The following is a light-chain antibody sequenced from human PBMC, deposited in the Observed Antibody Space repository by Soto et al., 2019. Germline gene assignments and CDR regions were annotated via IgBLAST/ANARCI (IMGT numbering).Light chain of an antibody. CDR1: QGISTY. CDR3: QQYNSYPRT. V-gene: IGKV1-9*01. Sequence: DIQLTQSPSFLSASVGDRVTITCRASQGISTYLAWYQQKPGKAPNLLIYVASTLQTGVPSRFSGSGSGTEFTLTISSLQPEDFATYYCQQYNSYPRTFGQGTKVEIK. CDR2: VAS. J-gene: IGKJ1*01.